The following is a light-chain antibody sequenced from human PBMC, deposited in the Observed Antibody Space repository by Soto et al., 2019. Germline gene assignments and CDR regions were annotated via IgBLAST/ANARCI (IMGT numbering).Light chain of an antibody. CDR3: QQYGSSPRR. CDR1: QNVYNN. V-gene: IGKV3-20*01. Sequence: EIVMTQSPATLSASPGEGATLSCKAGQNVYNNLAWYQQRPGQPPRLLIYGASSRATGIPDRFSGSGSGTDFTLTIGRLEPEVFAVYYGQQYGSSPRRLGQGTKVDI. CDR2: GAS. J-gene: IGKJ1*01.